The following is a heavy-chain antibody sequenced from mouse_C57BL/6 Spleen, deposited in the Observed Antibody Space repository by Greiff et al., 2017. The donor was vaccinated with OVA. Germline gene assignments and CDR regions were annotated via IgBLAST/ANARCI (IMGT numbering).Heavy chain of an antibody. D-gene: IGHD1-1*01. CDR2: IYPGDGDT. Sequence: VMLVESGAELVKPGASVKISCKASGYAFSSYWMNWVKQRPGKGLEWIGQIYPGDGDTNYNGKFKGKATLTADKSSSTAYMQLSSLTSEDSAVYFCARWGTTVVKAMDYWGQGTSVTVSS. CDR3: ARWGTTVVKAMDY. J-gene: IGHJ4*01. CDR1: GYAFSSYW. V-gene: IGHV1-80*01.